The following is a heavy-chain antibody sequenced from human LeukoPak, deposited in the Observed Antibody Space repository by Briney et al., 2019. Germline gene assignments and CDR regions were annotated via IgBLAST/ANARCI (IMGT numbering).Heavy chain of an antibody. J-gene: IGHJ4*02. CDR3: AKDETNLGWYDY. Sequence: GGSLRPSCAASGFTFSSYGMHWVRQAPGKGLEWVAVISYDGSNKYYADSVKGRFTISRDNSKNTLYLQMNSLRAEDTAVYYCAKDETNLGWYDYWGQGTLVTVSS. D-gene: IGHD6-19*01. CDR2: ISYDGSNK. CDR1: GFTFSSYG. V-gene: IGHV3-30*18.